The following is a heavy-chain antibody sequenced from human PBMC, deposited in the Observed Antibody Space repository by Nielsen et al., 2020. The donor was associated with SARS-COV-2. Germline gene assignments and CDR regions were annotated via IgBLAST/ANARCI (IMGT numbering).Heavy chain of an antibody. D-gene: IGHD1-26*01. CDR2: INPSGGST. Sequence: ASVKVSCKASGYTFTSHYMHWVRQAPGQGLEWMGIINPSGGSTSYAQKFQGRVTMTRDTSTSTVYMELSSLRSEDTAVYYCARDLRGRRDSGSSPPAAFDIWGQGTMVTVS. CDR1: GYTFTSHY. J-gene: IGHJ3*02. V-gene: IGHV1-46*01. CDR3: ARDLRGRRDSGSSPPAAFDI.